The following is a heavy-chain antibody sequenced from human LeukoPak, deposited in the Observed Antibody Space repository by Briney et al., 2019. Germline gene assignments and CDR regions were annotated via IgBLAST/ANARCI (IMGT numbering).Heavy chain of an antibody. D-gene: IGHD6-19*01. CDR1: GYTLTELS. J-gene: IGHJ4*02. CDR2: FDPEDGET. V-gene: IGHV1-24*01. CDR3: ATEVAVAGTNYFDY. Sequence: ASVKVSCKVSGYTLTELSMHWVRQAPGKGLEWMGGFDPEDGETIYAQKFQGRVTVTEDTSTDTAYMELSSLRSEDTAVYYCATEVAVAGTNYFDYWGQGTLVTVSS.